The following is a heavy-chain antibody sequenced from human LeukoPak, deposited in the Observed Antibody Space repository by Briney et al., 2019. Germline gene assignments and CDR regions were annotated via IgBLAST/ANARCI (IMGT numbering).Heavy chain of an antibody. CDR3: ARVDSSSWYNYYHYYYMDV. D-gene: IGHD6-13*01. CDR1: GYTFTSYD. CDR2: MNPNSGNT. J-gene: IGHJ6*03. V-gene: IGHV1-8*01. Sequence: ASVKVSYKASGYTFTSYDINWVRQATGQGLEWMGWMNPNSGNTGYAQKFQGRVTMTRNTSISTAYMELSSLRSEDTAVYYCARVDSSSWYNYYHYYYMDVWGKGTTVTISS.